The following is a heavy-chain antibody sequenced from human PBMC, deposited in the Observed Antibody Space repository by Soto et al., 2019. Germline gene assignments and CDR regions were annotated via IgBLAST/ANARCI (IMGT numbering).Heavy chain of an antibody. J-gene: IGHJ5*02. D-gene: IGHD2-2*01. Sequence: ASVKVSCKASGYTFTSYDINWVRQATGQGLEWMGWMNPNSGNTGYAQKFQGRVTMTRNTSISTAYMELSSLRTEDTAVYYCARGAAMDNWFDPWGQGTLVTVSS. CDR2: MNPNSGNT. V-gene: IGHV1-8*01. CDR1: GYTFTSYD. CDR3: ARGAAMDNWFDP.